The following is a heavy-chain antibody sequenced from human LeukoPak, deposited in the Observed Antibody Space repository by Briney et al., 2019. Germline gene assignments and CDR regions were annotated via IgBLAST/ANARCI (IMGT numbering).Heavy chain of an antibody. CDR3: TKSDGYGLIRI. D-gene: IGHD3-10*01. Sequence: SETLSLTCSVSGDSITGYYWGWLRQPPGKGLEWIGNIYYTGNTYYNSSLKNRVTISLDTSKNQFSLKVISMTAADTAAYYCTKSDGYGLIRICGRGTMVTVSS. V-gene: IGHV4-39*07. CDR1: GDSITGYY. CDR2: IYYTGNT. J-gene: IGHJ3*02.